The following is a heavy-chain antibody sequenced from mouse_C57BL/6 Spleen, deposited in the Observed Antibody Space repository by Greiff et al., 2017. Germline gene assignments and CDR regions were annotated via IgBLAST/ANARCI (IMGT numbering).Heavy chain of an antibody. V-gene: IGHV14-3*01. J-gene: IGHJ2*01. CDR1: GFNIKNTY. Sequence: EVQGVESVAELVRPGASVKLSCTASGFNIKNTYMPWVKQRPEQGLEWIGRIDPANGNTKYAPKFQGKATITADTSSNTAYMQVSSLTSEDSAVYFCARREDDGYFDYWGQGTTLTVSS. CDR2: IDPANGNT. D-gene: IGHD2-3*01. CDR3: ARREDDGYFDY.